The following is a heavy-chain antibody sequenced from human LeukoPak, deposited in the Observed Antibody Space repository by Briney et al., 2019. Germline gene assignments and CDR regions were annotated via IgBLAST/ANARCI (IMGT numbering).Heavy chain of an antibody. CDR1: GFTFSSYW. CDR2: IKQDGSEK. CDR3: AKDYGDYYDSSGYYFDY. J-gene: IGHJ4*02. Sequence: PGGSLRLSCAASGFTFSSYWMSWVRQAPGKGLEWVANIKQDGSEKYYVDSVKGRFTISRDNAKNSLYLQVNSLRAEDTALYYCAKDYGDYYDSSGYYFDYWGQGTLVTVSS. V-gene: IGHV3-7*03. D-gene: IGHD3-22*01.